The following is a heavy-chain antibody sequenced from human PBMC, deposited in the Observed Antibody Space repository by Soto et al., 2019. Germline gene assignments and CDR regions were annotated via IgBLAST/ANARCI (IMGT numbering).Heavy chain of an antibody. CDR3: ARDRGNDY. V-gene: IGHV1-69*01. Sequence: QVQLVQSGAEVKKPGSSVKVSCKASGGTFSSYAISWVRQAPGQGLEWIGGIIPIFGTANYAQKFQGRVTITADESTSTAYMELSSLXXXXXXXYYCARDRGNDYWGQGTLVTVSS. CDR1: GGTFSSYA. CDR2: IIPIFGTA. D-gene: IGHD3-10*01. J-gene: IGHJ4*02.